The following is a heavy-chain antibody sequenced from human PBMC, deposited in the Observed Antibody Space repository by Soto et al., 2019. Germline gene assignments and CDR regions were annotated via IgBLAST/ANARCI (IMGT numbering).Heavy chain of an antibody. D-gene: IGHD2-2*01. V-gene: IGHV4-59*01. J-gene: IGHJ5*02. CDR2: IYYSGST. Sequence: SETLSLTCTVSGGSISSYYWSWIRQPPGKGLEWIGYIYYSGSTNYNPSLKSRVTISVDTSKNQFSLKLSSVTAADTAVYYCARGGPNCGTTNCQNWFGPWGQGTLVTVSS. CDR1: GGSISSYY. CDR3: ARGGPNCGTTNCQNWFGP.